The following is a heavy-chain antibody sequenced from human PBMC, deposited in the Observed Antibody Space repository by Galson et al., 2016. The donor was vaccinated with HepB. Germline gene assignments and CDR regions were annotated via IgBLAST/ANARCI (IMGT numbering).Heavy chain of an antibody. CDR1: GFTFTDYA. CDR3: AKAGYCISPGCYFDP. V-gene: IGHV3-23*01. J-gene: IGHJ4*02. D-gene: IGHD2-15*01. CDR2: ISGSGGST. Sequence: SLRLSCAASGFTFTDYAMTWVRQAPVKGLEWVSTISGSGGSTYYADSVKGRFTISRDNSKNTLYLQMDSLRAEDTAVYYCAKAGYCISPGCYFDPWGQGTLVTVSS.